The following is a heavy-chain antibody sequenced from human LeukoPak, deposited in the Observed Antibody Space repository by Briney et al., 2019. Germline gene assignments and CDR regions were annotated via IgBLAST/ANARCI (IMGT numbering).Heavy chain of an antibody. D-gene: IGHD6-19*01. Sequence: GGSLRLSCAASGFTFSSYAMGWVRRAPGKGVEWVSSILGGGDNTYYADSVKGRFTISRDTSDNTLYLQMNGLRAEDTAVYYCAKASSYSSGYYFDYWGQGTLVTVSS. CDR3: AKASSYSSGYYFDY. J-gene: IGHJ4*02. CDR2: ILGGGDNT. CDR1: GFTFSSYA. V-gene: IGHV3-23*01.